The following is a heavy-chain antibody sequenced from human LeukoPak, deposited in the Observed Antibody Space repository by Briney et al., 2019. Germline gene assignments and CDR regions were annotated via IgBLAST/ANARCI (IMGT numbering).Heavy chain of an antibody. D-gene: IGHD5-24*01. J-gene: IGHJ2*01. CDR1: GFTFTNYW. CDR2: INSDGSST. Sequence: GGSLRLSCAASGFTFTNYWMHWVRQAPGKGLVWVSRINSDGSSTNYADSVKGRFTISRDNAKNTLYLQMNSLGAEDTAVYYCARDGGEMATMFGYFDLWGRGTLVTVSS. V-gene: IGHV3-74*01. CDR3: ARDGGEMATMFGYFDL.